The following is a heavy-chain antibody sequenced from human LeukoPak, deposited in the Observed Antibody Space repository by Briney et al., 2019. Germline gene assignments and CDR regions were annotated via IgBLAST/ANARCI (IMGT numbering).Heavy chain of an antibody. J-gene: IGHJ3*02. CDR2: IYTSGST. Sequence: SETLSLTCTVSGGSIRSGSYYWNWIRQPAGKGLEWIGRIYTSGSTYYNPSLKSRVTISVDTSKNQFSLKLSSVTAADTAVYYCARDLRYCTNGVCYRGSDAFGIWGQGTMVTVSS. CDR1: GGSIRSGSYY. CDR3: ARDLRYCTNGVCYRGSDAFGI. D-gene: IGHD2-8*01. V-gene: IGHV4-61*02.